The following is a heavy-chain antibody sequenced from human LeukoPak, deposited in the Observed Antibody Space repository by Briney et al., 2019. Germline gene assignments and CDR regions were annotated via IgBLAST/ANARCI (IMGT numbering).Heavy chain of an antibody. Sequence: PSETLSLTCTVSGGSISSYYWSWIRQPPGKGLEWIGYIYYSGSTNYNPSLKSRVTISVDTSKNQLSLKLSSVTAADTAVYYCARVGRYSYAHNSWGQGTLVTVSS. CDR1: GGSISSYY. V-gene: IGHV4-59*01. D-gene: IGHD5-18*01. J-gene: IGHJ4*02. CDR2: IYYSGST. CDR3: ARVGRYSYAHNS.